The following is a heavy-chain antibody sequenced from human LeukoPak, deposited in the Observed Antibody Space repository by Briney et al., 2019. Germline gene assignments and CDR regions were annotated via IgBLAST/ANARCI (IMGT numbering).Heavy chain of an antibody. Sequence: PGGSLRLSCAASGFTFSSYGMHWVRQAPGKGLEWVAFIRYDGSNKYYADSVKGRFTTSRDDGKNSLFLQMNSLRVEDTAMYYCAGHARGSYLVYWGQGILVTVSA. CDR1: GFTFSSYG. CDR2: IRYDGSNK. J-gene: IGHJ4*02. V-gene: IGHV3-30*02. D-gene: IGHD2-8*02. CDR3: AGHARGSYLVY.